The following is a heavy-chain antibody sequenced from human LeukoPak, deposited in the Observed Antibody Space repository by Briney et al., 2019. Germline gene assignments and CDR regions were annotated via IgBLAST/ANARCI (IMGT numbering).Heavy chain of an antibody. CDR3: ASLHIVVVPAAAPGYYGMDV. J-gene: IGHJ6*02. CDR2: TQPNSGGT. D-gene: IGHD2-2*01. V-gene: IGHV1-2*02. Sequence: ASVTVSCKASGYSFTGYYMHWGRHAPGQGLEWVGWTQPNSGGTNYAQKFQGRVTITRDTSISTAYTELSRLRSDDTAVYYCASLHIVVVPAAAPGYYGMDVWGQGTTVTVSS. CDR1: GYSFTGYY.